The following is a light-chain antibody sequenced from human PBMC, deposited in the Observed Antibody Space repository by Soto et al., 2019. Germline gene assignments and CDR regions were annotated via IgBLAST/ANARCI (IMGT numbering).Light chain of an antibody. V-gene: IGLV2-14*01. J-gene: IGLJ2*01. CDR3: SSYTSSIRI. CDR1: SSDVGDYNY. CDR2: EVT. Sequence: QSVLTQPASVSGSPGQSITISCSGFSSDVGDYNYVSWYQQHADKVPKLIIYEVTNRPLGVSSRFSGSKSGYTASLTISGLQTDDEADYYCSSYTSSIRIFGGGTKLTVL.